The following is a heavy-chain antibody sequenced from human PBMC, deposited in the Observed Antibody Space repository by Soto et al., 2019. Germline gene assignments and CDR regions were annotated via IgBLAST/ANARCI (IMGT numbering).Heavy chain of an antibody. Sequence: GGSLRLSCAASGFTVSSNYMSWVRQAPGKGLEWVSVIYSGGSTYYADSVKGRFTISRDNSKNTLYLQMNSLRAEDTAVYYCARATYGDLPSDYYYYMDVWGKGTTVTVSS. J-gene: IGHJ6*03. CDR1: GFTVSSNY. CDR3: ARATYGDLPSDYYYYMDV. D-gene: IGHD4-17*01. V-gene: IGHV3-66*01. CDR2: IYSGGST.